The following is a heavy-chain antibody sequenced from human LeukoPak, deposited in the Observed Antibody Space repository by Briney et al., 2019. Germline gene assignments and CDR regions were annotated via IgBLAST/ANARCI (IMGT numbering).Heavy chain of an antibody. V-gene: IGHV4-59*01. CDR2: IYYSERT. Sequence: PSETLSLTCTVSGGSISSYYWNWIRQPPGKGLEWIGYIYYSERTSYNPSLKSRVTISVDTSKNQFSLKLSSVTAADSAVYYCARGFKGEAFDIWGQGTMVTVSS. CDR3: ARGFKGEAFDI. CDR1: GGSISSYY. D-gene: IGHD3-10*01. J-gene: IGHJ3*02.